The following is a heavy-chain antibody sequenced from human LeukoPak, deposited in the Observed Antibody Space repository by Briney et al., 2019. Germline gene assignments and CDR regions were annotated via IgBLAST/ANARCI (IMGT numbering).Heavy chain of an antibody. CDR1: GFNFDDYA. D-gene: IGHD5-24*01. CDR3: TRRAARWQFDL. Sequence: PGGSLRLSCAVSGFNFDDYAMHWVRQAPGRSLEWVSGINWKTGNGIYADSVKGRFTISRDNAKNSLYLQMSSLRAEDTALYYCTRRAARWQFDLWGRGTLLTVPS. CDR2: INWKTGNG. J-gene: IGHJ2*01. V-gene: IGHV3-9*01.